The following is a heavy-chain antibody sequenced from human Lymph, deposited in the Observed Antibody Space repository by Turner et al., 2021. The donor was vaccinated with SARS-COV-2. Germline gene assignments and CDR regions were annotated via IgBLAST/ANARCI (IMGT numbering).Heavy chain of an antibody. J-gene: IGHJ4*02. D-gene: IGHD5-18*01. V-gene: IGHV4-59*08. Sequence: QVQLQESGPGLVKPSETLSLTCTVSGGSISSYCWSWIRQPPGKGLEWIGYISNSGSTNYNPSLKSRVTISLDTSKNQFSLKLSSVTAADTAVYYCARHGNELGIQLWGQGTLVTVSS. CDR2: ISNSGST. CDR3: ARHGNELGIQL. CDR1: GGSISSYC.